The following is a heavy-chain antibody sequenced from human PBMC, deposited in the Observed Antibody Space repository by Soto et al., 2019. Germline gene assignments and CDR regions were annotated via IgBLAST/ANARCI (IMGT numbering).Heavy chain of an antibody. V-gene: IGHV1-46*01. D-gene: IGHD2-15*01. CDR3: AREENCSGGTCYSEYFHR. CDR1: GYLFTAYS. Sequence: ASVKVSCKASGYLFTAYSMHWVRLAPGQGLEWMGVVNPSGGSTKYAQNFQGRVTMTRDTSTTTIYMELSSLRSDDTAIYYCAREENCSGGTCYSEYFHRCGQGPLVTVSS. CDR2: VNPSGGST. J-gene: IGHJ1*01.